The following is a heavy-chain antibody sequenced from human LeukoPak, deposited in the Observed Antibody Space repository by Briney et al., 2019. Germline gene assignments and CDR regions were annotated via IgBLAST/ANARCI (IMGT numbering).Heavy chain of an antibody. CDR3: ARGGISGTFDF. D-gene: IGHD1-14*01. CDR1: GGSISSYY. CDR2: IYYSGST. Sequence: SETLSLTCTVSGGSISSYYWSWIRQPPGKGLEWIGYIYYSGSTNYNPSLKSRVTISVDTSRNQFSLKLSSVTAADTAVYYCARGGISGTFDFWGQGTLVTVSS. V-gene: IGHV4-59*01. J-gene: IGHJ3*01.